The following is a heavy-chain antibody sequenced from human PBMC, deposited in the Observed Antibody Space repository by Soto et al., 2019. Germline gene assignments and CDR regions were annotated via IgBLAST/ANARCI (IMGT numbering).Heavy chain of an antibody. Sequence: SQTLSLSCAISVDSVSSNSAAWSWIRQSPSRGLEWLGRTYYRSKWKSNYAVSVKGRVTINPDTSKNQFSLQLNSVTPDDTAVYYCARDEGEPWGQGTLVTVSS. J-gene: IGHJ4*02. V-gene: IGHV6-1*01. CDR3: ARDEGEP. CDR1: VDSVSSNSAA. CDR2: TYYRSKWKS.